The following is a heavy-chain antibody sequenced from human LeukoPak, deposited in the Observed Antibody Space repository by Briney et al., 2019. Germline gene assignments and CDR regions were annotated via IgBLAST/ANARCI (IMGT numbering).Heavy chain of an antibody. Sequence: SETLSLTCAVSGGSISSGGYSWRWIRQPPGKGLEWIGYIYHSGSTYYNPSLKSRVTISVDRSKNQFSLKLSSVTAADTAVYYCARGGVALFDYWGQGTLVTVSS. CDR3: ARGGVALFDY. J-gene: IGHJ4*02. CDR2: IYHSGST. V-gene: IGHV4-30-2*01. CDR1: GGSISSGGYS. D-gene: IGHD1-26*01.